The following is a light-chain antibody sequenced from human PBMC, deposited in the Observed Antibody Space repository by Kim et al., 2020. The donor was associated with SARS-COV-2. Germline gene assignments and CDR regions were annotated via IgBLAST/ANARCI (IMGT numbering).Light chain of an antibody. Sequence: ASEGDRVTITCRARHDISNDVGWYQQKPGRAPKLLIYGASSLQSGVPSRFSGSGSGTESILTISSLQPEDLATYFCLQHNTYPLTFGGGTRLEIK. V-gene: IGKV1-17*01. CDR1: HDISND. CDR2: GAS. J-gene: IGKJ4*01. CDR3: LQHNTYPLT.